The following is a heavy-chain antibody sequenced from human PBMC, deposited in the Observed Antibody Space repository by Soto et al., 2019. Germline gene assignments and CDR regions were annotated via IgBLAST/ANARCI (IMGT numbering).Heavy chain of an antibody. Sequence: QVQLVQSGAEVKKPGASVKVSCKASGYTFTSYDINWVRQAPGQGLEWIGWMNPNSGNTGYAQKFQGRVTMTRSTSRSTAYMELSSLRSEDTAVYYCAREVGYSGYDSSNYYYGMDVWGQGTTVTVSS. CDR2: MNPNSGNT. J-gene: IGHJ6*02. CDR3: AREVGYSGYDSSNYYYGMDV. V-gene: IGHV1-8*01. D-gene: IGHD5-12*01. CDR1: GYTFTSYD.